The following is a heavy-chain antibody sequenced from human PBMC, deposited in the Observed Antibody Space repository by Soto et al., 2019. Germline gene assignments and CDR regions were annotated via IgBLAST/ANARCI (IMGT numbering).Heavy chain of an antibody. CDR1: GGSFSGYY. CDR3: AREGSGGSLYDAFDI. D-gene: IGHD2-15*01. Sequence: SETLSLTCAVYGGSFSGYYWSWIRQPPGKGLEWIGEINHSGSTNYNLSLKSRVTISVDTSKNQFSLKLSSVTAADTAVYYCAREGSGGSLYDAFDIWGQGTMVTVSS. CDR2: INHSGST. J-gene: IGHJ3*02. V-gene: IGHV4-34*01.